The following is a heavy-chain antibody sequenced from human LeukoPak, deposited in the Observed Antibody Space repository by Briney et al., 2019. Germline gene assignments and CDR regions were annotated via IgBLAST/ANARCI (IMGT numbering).Heavy chain of an antibody. Sequence: SETLSLTCAVYGGSFSGYYWSWIRQPPGKGLEWIGEINRSGSTNYNPSLKSRVTISVDTSKNQFSLKLSSVTAADTAVYYCARGFNWDDVWGQGTLVTVSS. CDR2: INRSGST. D-gene: IGHD1-20*01. CDR1: GGSFSGYY. CDR3: ARGFNWDDV. V-gene: IGHV4-34*01. J-gene: IGHJ4*02.